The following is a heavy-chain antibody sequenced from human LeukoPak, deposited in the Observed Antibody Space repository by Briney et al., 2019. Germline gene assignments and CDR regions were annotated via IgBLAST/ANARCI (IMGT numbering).Heavy chain of an antibody. CDR2: IYYSGST. D-gene: IGHD6-25*01. CDR3: ARHRSSRYGMDV. J-gene: IGHJ6*02. Sequence: SETLSLTCTVSGGSISSSSYHWAWIRQPPGKGLEWIGSIYYSGSTYYNPSLKSRVTISVDTSKNQFSLKLSSVTAADTAVYYCARHRSSRYGMDVWGQGTTVTVSS. CDR1: GGSISSSSYH. V-gene: IGHV4-39*01.